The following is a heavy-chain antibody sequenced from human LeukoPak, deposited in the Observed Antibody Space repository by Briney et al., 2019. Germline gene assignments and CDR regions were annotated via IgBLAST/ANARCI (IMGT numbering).Heavy chain of an antibody. D-gene: IGHD3-22*01. CDR2: IYYSGST. CDR1: GGSISSYY. J-gene: IGHJ3*02. Sequence: PSETLSLTCTVSGGSISSYYWSWIRQPPGKGLEWIGYIYYSGSTNYNPSLKSRVTISVDTSKNQFSLKLSPVTAADTAVYYCARLLNYYDSSGYYDQSAFDIWGQGTMVTVSS. V-gene: IGHV4-59*01. CDR3: ARLLNYYDSSGYYDQSAFDI.